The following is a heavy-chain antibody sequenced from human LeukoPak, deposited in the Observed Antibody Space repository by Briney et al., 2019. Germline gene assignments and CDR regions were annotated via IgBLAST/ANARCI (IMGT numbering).Heavy chain of an antibody. V-gene: IGHV3-48*01. Sequence: PGGSLRLSCAASGFTFCRYSMNWVRQAPGKGREGGSYISSSSSTIYYADSVKGRFSISRDNAKNSLYLQMNSLRVEDTAVYYRARGGTMVRGVIPIFDYWGQGTLVTVSS. D-gene: IGHD3-10*01. J-gene: IGHJ4*02. CDR1: GFTFCRYS. CDR3: ARGGTMVRGVIPIFDY. CDR2: ISSSSSTI.